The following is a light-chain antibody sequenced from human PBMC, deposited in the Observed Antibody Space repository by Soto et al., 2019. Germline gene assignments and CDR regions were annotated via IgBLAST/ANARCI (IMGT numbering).Light chain of an antibody. V-gene: IGKV3-15*01. CDR2: GAS. CDR1: QGVSSN. Sequence: EIVMTQSPATLSVSPGERATLSCRASQGVSSNLAWYQQKPGQAPRLLIYGASTRATGIPARFSGSGSGTEFTLTISSLQSEDFAVYYCQQYNNWWTFGQGTKV. J-gene: IGKJ1*01. CDR3: QQYNNWWT.